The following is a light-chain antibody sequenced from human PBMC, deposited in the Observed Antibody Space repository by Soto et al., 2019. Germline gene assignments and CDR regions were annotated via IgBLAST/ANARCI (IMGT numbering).Light chain of an antibody. CDR1: QSVSSSF. CDR3: QQYDSSPWT. V-gene: IGKV3-20*01. J-gene: IGKJ1*01. CDR2: GAS. Sequence: EIVLTQSPGTLSLSPGERATLSCRASQSVSSSFLAWYPQKPGQAPRLLIYGASSRATGIPDRFSGSGSGTDFTLTISGLEPEDFAVYDCQQYDSSPWTFGQGTRVEIK.